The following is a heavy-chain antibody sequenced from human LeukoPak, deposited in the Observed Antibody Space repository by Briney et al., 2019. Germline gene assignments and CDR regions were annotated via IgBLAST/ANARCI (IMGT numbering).Heavy chain of an antibody. CDR2: ISGSGGST. CDR3: AKDARAYVVVPAAIGN. CDR1: GFTFSSYA. V-gene: IGHV3-23*01. Sequence: PGGSLRLSCAASGFTFSSYAMSWVRQAPGKGLEWVSAISGSGGSTYYADSVKGRFTISRDNSKNTLYLQMNSLRAEDTAVYYCAKDARAYVVVPAAIGNWGQGTLVTVSS. J-gene: IGHJ4*02. D-gene: IGHD2-2*02.